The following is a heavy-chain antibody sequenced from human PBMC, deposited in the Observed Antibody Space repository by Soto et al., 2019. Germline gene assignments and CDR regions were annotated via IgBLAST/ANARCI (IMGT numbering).Heavy chain of an antibody. J-gene: IGHJ4*02. CDR3: AGDWESSVSTWSFGGF. CDR2: IIPFLGGT. V-gene: IGHV1-69*08. D-gene: IGHD3-16*01. Sequence: QVQLVQSGAEVKKPGSSVKVSCKSSGGTYSPYTINWVRQAPGQGLEWMGRIIPFLGGTNYGLKFQARVTSTADKATNTAYKELRGLRFEDTAVYYCAGDWESSVSTWSFGGFWGRGTLVTVSS. CDR1: GGTYSPYT.